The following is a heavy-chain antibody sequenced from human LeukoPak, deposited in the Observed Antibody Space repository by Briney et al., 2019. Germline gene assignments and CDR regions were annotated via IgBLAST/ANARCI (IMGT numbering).Heavy chain of an antibody. CDR3: AKEGSSSYYYGDY. CDR1: GLTFSSYA. CDR2: ISGRGGST. D-gene: IGHD3-22*01. Sequence: GGSLRLSCAASGLTFSSYAMSWVRQAPGKGLEWVSTISGRGGSTYYAESVKGRFTISRDNSKNTLYLQMNRLRAEDTAVYYCAKEGSSSYYYGDYWGQGTLVTVSS. V-gene: IGHV3-23*01. J-gene: IGHJ4*02.